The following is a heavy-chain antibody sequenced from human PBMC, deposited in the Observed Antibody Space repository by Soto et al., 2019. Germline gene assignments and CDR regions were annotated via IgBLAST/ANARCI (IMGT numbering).Heavy chain of an antibody. CDR3: ARVPHYDILTGPDY. D-gene: IGHD3-9*01. CDR2: INWNGGST. CDR1: GFTFDEYG. Sequence: EVQLVESGGAVVRPGGSLRLSCAASGFTFDEYGLTWVRQAPGKGLEWVSGINWNGGSTRYADSVKGRFTISRDNAKNSLYLQMNSLRAEDTALYYCARVPHYDILTGPDYWGQGTLVTVSS. V-gene: IGHV3-20*04. J-gene: IGHJ4*02.